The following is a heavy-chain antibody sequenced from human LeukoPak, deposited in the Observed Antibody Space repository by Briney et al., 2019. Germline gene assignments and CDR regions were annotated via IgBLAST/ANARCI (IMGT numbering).Heavy chain of an antibody. V-gene: IGHV3-74*01. Sequence: LPGGSLRLSCAASGFTFSSYWMNWVRQAPGKGLVWVSRIASDGSSTTYADPVKGRFSISRDNAKNTLYLQMNSLRVEDTAVYYCARGRPHGNDYWGQGTLVTVSS. CDR1: GFTFSSYW. CDR2: IASDGSST. D-gene: IGHD4-23*01. CDR3: ARGRPHGNDY. J-gene: IGHJ4*02.